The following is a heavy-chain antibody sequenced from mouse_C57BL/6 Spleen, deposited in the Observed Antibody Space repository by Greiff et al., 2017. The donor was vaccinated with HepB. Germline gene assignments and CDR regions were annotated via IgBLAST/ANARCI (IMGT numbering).Heavy chain of an antibody. CDR3: ARYKNYSNPFDY. V-gene: IGHV7-3*01. Sequence: EVKLQESGGGLVQPGGSLSLSCAASGFTFTDYYMSWVRQPPGKALEWLGFIRNKANGYTTEYSASVKGRFTISRDNSQSILYLQMNALRAEDSATYYCARYKNYSNPFDYWGQGTTLTVSS. D-gene: IGHD2-5*01. CDR2: IRNKANGYTT. J-gene: IGHJ2*01. CDR1: GFTFTDYY.